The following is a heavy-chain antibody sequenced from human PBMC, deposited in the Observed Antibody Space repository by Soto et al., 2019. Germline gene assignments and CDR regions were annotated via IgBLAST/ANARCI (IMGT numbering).Heavy chain of an antibody. CDR2: LDQSGGT. D-gene: IGHD6-19*01. Sequence: SETLSLTCAVVGDSLRGQSWNWIRQSPGKGLEWIGELDQSGGTNYNPSLKSRAIISDDTSKNQFSLTLTSVTAADTAVYYCAREDSYGWSGERLDVWGQGTTVTVSS. CDR1: GDSLRGQS. J-gene: IGHJ6*02. CDR3: AREDSYGWSGERLDV. V-gene: IGHV4-34*01.